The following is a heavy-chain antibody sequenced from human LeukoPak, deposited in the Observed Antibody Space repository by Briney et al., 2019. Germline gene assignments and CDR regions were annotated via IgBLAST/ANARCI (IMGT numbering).Heavy chain of an antibody. CDR3: AREKRFGELSSYYYGMDV. J-gene: IGHJ6*02. V-gene: IGHV4-61*01. CDR2: IYYSGST. D-gene: IGHD3-10*01. Sequence: SVTLSLTCTVSGGSISSSSYYWGWIRQPPGKGLEWIGYIYYSGSTNYNPSLKSRVTISVDTSKNQFSLKLSSVTAADTAVYYCAREKRFGELSSYYYGMDVWGQGTTVTVSS. CDR1: GGSISSSSYY.